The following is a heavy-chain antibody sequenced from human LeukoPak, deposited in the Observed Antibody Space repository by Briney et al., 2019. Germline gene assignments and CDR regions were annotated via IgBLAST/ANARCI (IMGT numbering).Heavy chain of an antibody. CDR3: TAGTGRSDFDY. D-gene: IGHD3/OR15-3a*01. V-gene: IGHV3-15*01. CDR1: GSTFSNAW. J-gene: IGHJ4*02. CDR2: IKRKGDDGTI. Sequence: GGSLRLSCAASGSTFSNAWMSWVRQAPGRGLEWVGRIKRKGDDGTIDYAAPVKGRLSISRDDSKNTLYLQMNSLKSEDTAVYYCTAGTGRSDFDYWGQGTLVTVSS.